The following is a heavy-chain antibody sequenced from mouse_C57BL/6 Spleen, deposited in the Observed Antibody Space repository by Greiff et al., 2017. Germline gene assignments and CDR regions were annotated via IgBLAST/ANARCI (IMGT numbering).Heavy chain of an antibody. V-gene: IGHV1-52*01. J-gene: IGHJ3*01. D-gene: IGHD1-1*01. Sequence: QVQLQQPGAELVRPGSSVKLSCKASGYTFTSYWMHWVKQRPIQGLEWIGNIDPSDSETHYNQKFKDKATLTVDKSSSTAYLQLSSLTSEDSAVYYCARSLTTVVAEGFAYWGQGTLVTVSA. CDR3: ARSLTTVVAEGFAY. CDR2: IDPSDSET. CDR1: GYTFTSYW.